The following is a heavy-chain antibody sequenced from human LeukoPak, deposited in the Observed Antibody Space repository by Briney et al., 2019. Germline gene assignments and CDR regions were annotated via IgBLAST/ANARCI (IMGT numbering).Heavy chain of an antibody. CDR2: INWNGGST. Sequence: GGSLRLSCAASGFTFDDYGMSWVRQAPGKGLEWVSGINWNGGSTGYADSVKGRFTISRDNAKNPLYLQMNSLRAEDTALYYCAREVYYDFWSGYYTYYYYYMDVWGKGTTVTVSS. CDR1: GFTFDDYG. D-gene: IGHD3-3*01. V-gene: IGHV3-20*04. J-gene: IGHJ6*03. CDR3: AREVYYDFWSGYYTYYYYYMDV.